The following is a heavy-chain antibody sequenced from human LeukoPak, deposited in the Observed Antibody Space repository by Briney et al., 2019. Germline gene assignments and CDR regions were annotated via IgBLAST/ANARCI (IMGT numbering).Heavy chain of an antibody. CDR3: ARSGKLWFGELTPDY. V-gene: IGHV1-8*01. CDR2: MNPNSGNT. J-gene: IGHJ4*02. CDR1: GYTLTSYD. D-gene: IGHD3-10*01. Sequence: GASVKVSCKASGYTLTSYDINWVRQATGQGLEWMGWMNPNSGNTGYAQKFQGRVTMTRNTSISTAYMELSSLRSEDTAVYYCARSGKLWFGELTPDYWGQGTLVTVSS.